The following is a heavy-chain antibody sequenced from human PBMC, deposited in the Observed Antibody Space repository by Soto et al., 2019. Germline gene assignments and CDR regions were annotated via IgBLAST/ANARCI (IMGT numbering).Heavy chain of an antibody. CDR1: NASITSGRYY. J-gene: IGHJ3*02. D-gene: IGHD1-1*01. CDR2: IYSSGNP. V-gene: IGHV4-31*03. CDR3: ARGRLTIQQGFDT. Sequence: QVQLQESGPGLVKPSQTLSLTCTVSNASITSGRYYWSWIRQVPGKGLEWIGYIYSSGNPYYNPSLKGRISISLDASNNQFALTVTSVNVADSAIYFCARGRLTIQQGFDTWGQGTRVTVSS.